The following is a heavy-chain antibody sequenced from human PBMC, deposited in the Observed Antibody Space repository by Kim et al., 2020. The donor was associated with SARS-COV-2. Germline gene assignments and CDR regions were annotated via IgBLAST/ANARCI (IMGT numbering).Heavy chain of an antibody. D-gene: IGHD2-2*01. CDR1: GVSITSRSYY. CDR2: MYYGGST. Sequence: SETLSLTCTVSGVSITSRSYYWGWIRQPPGKGLEWIGSMYYGGSTYYNPSLESRVSISVDTSKNQFSLSLSSVTAADTAVYYCARPTFECRGRSQLDDPADIWGQGTMVTVSS. CDR3: ARPTFECRGRSQLDDPADI. V-gene: IGHV4-39*01. J-gene: IGHJ3*02.